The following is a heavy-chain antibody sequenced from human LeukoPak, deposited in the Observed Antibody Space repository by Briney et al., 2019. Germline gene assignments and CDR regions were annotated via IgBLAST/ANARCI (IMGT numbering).Heavy chain of an antibody. Sequence: PSETLSLTCTVSNGSITNYYWSWIRQPPGRRLEWIGYIYYSGSTYYNPSLKSRVTILVDTSKNQFSLKLTSVTSADTAVYYCARVGPQEQLWPQSHDNWGQGTLVTVSS. D-gene: IGHD5-18*01. CDR2: IYYSGST. V-gene: IGHV4-59*01. CDR3: ARVGPQEQLWPQSHDN. CDR1: NGSITNYY. J-gene: IGHJ4*02.